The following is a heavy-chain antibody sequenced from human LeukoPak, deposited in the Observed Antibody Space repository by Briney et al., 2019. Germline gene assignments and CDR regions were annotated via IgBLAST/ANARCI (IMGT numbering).Heavy chain of an antibody. CDR3: ARHVCSGGSCSFDY. Sequence: PSETLSLTCAVYGGSFSGYYWSWIRQPPGKGLEWIGYIYYTGSTNYNPSLKSRVAISVDTSKNQFSLKLTSVTAADTAVYYCARHVCSGGSCSFDYWGQGTLVTVSS. V-gene: IGHV4-59*08. J-gene: IGHJ4*02. CDR1: GGSFSGYY. D-gene: IGHD2-15*01. CDR2: IYYTGST.